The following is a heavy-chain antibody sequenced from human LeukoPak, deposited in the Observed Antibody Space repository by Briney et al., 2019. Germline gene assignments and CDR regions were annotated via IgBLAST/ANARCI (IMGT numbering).Heavy chain of an antibody. V-gene: IGHV5-51*01. CDR2: IFPGDSDT. D-gene: IGHD3-3*01. CDR3: ARRPSYDFWSGYYGVDGLDI. Sequence: GESLKISCKASGYSFVSHWIVWVRQMPGKGLEWLGIIFPGDSDTRYSPSFQGQVTISADKSINTAYLQWNSLRASDTAMYYCARRPSYDFWSGYYGVDGLDIWGQGTMVTVSS. J-gene: IGHJ3*02. CDR1: GYSFVSHW.